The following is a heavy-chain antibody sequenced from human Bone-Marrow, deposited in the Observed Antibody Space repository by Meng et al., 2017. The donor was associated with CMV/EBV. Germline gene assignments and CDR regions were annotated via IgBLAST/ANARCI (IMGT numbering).Heavy chain of an antibody. V-gene: IGHV4-34*01. CDR2: INHSGST. D-gene: IGHD6-13*01. Sequence: GSLRLSCAVYGGSFSGYYWSWIRQPPGKGLEWIGEINHSGSTNYNPSLKSRVTISVDTSKNQFSLKLSSVTAADTAVYYCVLAAAGTAPDYWGQGTLVTVSS. J-gene: IGHJ4*02. CDR3: VLAAAGTAPDY. CDR1: GGSFSGYY.